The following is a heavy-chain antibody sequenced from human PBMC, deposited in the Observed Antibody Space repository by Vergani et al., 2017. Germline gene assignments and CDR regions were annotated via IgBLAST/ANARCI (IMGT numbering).Heavy chain of an antibody. J-gene: IGHJ6*04. V-gene: IGHV3-23*01. CDR2: ISGSGGST. CDR1: GFTFNHYA. D-gene: IGHD5-12*01. CDR3: AKANPRKSGYDYLYYYHAMDV. Sequence: EVQLLESGGDLVQPGGSLRLSCAASGFTFNHYAMNWVRQAPGQGLEWVSGISGSGGSTYYAGSVKGRFTISRDSSKNTLYLQMNSLSAGDTAVYYCAKANPRKSGYDYLYYYHAMDVWGKGTTVTVSS.